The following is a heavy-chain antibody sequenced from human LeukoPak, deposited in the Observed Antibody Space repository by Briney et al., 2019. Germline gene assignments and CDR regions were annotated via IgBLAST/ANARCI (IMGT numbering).Heavy chain of an antibody. CDR3: ARDVAQWYYDFWSGYY. J-gene: IGHJ4*02. D-gene: IGHD3-3*01. Sequence: GRSLRLSCAASGFTFSSYAMHWVRQAPGKGLEWVAVISYDGSNKYYADSVKGRFTISRDNSKNTLYLQMNSLRAEDTAVYYCARDVAQWYYDFWSGYYWGQGTLVTVSS. V-gene: IGHV3-30-3*01. CDR1: GFTFSSYA. CDR2: ISYDGSNK.